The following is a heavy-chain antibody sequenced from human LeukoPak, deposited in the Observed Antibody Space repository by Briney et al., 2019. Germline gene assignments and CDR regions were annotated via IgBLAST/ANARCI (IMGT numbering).Heavy chain of an antibody. V-gene: IGHV1-8*03. CDR2: MNPNSGNT. CDR1: GYTFTSYD. Sequence: ASVKVSCKASGYTFTSYDINWVRQATGQGLEWMGWMNPNSGNTGYAQKFQGRVTITTDESTSTAYMELSSLRSEDTAVYYCARVDGPTGFDPWGQGTLVTVSS. D-gene: IGHD3/OR15-3a*01. J-gene: IGHJ5*02. CDR3: ARVDGPTGFDP.